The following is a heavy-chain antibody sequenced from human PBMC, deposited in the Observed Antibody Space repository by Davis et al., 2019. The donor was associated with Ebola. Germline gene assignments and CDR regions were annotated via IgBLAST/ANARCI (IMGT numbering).Heavy chain of an antibody. Sequence: GESLKISCAASGFIVSDKYMSWVRQAPGKGLEWVSTLGLSADTYYADSVKGRFTISRDNSKNTLYLQMNSLRAEDTGVYYCARERATKITSGWTTNSFDPWGQGTLVTVSS. J-gene: IGHJ5*02. CDR3: ARERATKITSGWTTNSFDP. V-gene: IGHV3-53*01. CDR2: LGLSADT. D-gene: IGHD6-19*01. CDR1: GFIVSDKY.